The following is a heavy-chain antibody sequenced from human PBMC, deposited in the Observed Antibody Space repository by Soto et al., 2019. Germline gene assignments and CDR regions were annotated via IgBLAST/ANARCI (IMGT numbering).Heavy chain of an antibody. V-gene: IGHV1-69*04. CDR1: GGTFSSYT. J-gene: IGHJ5*02. CDR3: AREARPVWDRWFDP. CDR2: IIPILGIA. Sequence: ASVKVSCKASGGTFSSYTISWVRQAPGQGLEWMGRIIPILGIANYAQKFQGWVTMTRDTSISTAYMELSRLRSDDTAVYYCAREARPVWDRWFDPWGQGTLVTVSS. D-gene: IGHD3-16*01.